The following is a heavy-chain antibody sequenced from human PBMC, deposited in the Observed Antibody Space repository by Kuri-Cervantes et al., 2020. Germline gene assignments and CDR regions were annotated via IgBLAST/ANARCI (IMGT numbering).Heavy chain of an antibody. D-gene: IGHD1-26*01. CDR2: IYRSGRT. CDR3: ARIVEVVTSPTDYFYYYYMDV. Sequence: SETLSLTCSVSGDSFNAGDSSWSWIRQPPGKGLEWIGYIYRSGRTYYTPSLKGRMTISVDTSKNQIALEVRSVTAADTAVYFCARIVEVVTSPTDYFYYYYMDVWGKGTTVTVSS. CDR1: GDSFNAGDSS. V-gene: IGHV4-30-4*08. J-gene: IGHJ6*03.